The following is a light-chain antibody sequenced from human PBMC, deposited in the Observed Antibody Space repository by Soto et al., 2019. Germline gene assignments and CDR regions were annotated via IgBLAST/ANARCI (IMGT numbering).Light chain of an antibody. CDR2: GAS. Sequence: EIVLTQSPGTLSLSPGQTPPLSCRASRSVSSSYLAWYQQKPGQAPRLLIYGASSRATGIPDRFSGSGSGTDFTLTISRLEPEDFAVYYCQQYGTSPLTFGGGTKVDIK. CDR3: QQYGTSPLT. V-gene: IGKV3-20*01. CDR1: RSVSSSY. J-gene: IGKJ4*01.